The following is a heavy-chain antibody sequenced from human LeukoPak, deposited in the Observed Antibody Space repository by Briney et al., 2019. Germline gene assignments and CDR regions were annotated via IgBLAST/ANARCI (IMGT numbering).Heavy chain of an antibody. CDR2: VYYTGTT. V-gene: IGHV4-59*01. D-gene: IGHD4-23*01. CDR3: ASDFGGNWLDP. J-gene: IGHJ5*02. Sequence: SETLSLTCTVSGGSTSSYYWSWIRQPPGEGLEWIGYVYYTGTTNYNPSLRSRVTMSIDTSKNQFSLKLTSVTAADTAVYYCASDFGGNWLDPWGQGTLVIVSS. CDR1: GGSTSSYY.